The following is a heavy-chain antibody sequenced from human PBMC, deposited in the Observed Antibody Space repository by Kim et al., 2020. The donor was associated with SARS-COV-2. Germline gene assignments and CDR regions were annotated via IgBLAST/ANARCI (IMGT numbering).Heavy chain of an antibody. CDR1: GGSISSGGYY. CDR2: IYYSGST. Sequence: SETLSLTCTVSGGSISSGGYYWSWIRQHPGKGLEWIGYIYYSGSTYYNPSLKSRVTISVDTSKNQFSLKLSSVTAADTAVYYCARDTGIAARWRYFDYWGQGTLVTVSS. CDR3: ARDTGIAARWRYFDY. D-gene: IGHD6-6*01. V-gene: IGHV4-31*03. J-gene: IGHJ4*02.